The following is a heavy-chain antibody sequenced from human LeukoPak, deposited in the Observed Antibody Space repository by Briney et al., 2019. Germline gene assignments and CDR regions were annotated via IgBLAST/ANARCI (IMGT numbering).Heavy chain of an antibody. J-gene: IGHJ6*02. Sequence: PGGSLRLSCAASGFTFSSYSVNWVRQAPGKGLEWLSSISTTSTYIYYADSVKGRFTISRDNAKSSLYLQMNSLRAEDTAVYYCARDVHSDYDYYAMDVWGQGTTVTVSS. D-gene: IGHD4-11*01. CDR1: GFTFSSYS. CDR2: ISTTSTYI. V-gene: IGHV3-21*01. CDR3: ARDVHSDYDYYAMDV.